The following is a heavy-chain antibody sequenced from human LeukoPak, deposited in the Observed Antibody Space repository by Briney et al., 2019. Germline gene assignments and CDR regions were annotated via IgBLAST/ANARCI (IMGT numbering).Heavy chain of an antibody. Sequence: GESLKISCKGFGYSFNTFWIGWVRQTPGKGLEWMGIVDPADSDTRYSPSFQGQVTISADKYISTAYLQWSSLKASDTAMYYCVRPGYGHYFDFWGQGTPVTVSS. D-gene: IGHD4-17*01. V-gene: IGHV5-51*01. CDR1: GYSFNTFW. CDR2: VDPADSDT. CDR3: VRPGYGHYFDF. J-gene: IGHJ4*02.